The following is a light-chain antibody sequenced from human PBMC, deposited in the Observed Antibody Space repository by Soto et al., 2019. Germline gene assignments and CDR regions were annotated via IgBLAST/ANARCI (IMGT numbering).Light chain of an antibody. CDR1: QDISKY. J-gene: IGKJ4*01. CDR3: QQYENPLLT. CDR2: DAS. V-gene: IGKV1-33*01. Sequence: DIQMTQSPSSLSASVGDRVTITCQASQDISKYLNWYQQKPGKAPKLLIYDASNLETGVPSRFSGSGSGTDFTFTISGLQPEDTATYYCQQYENPLLTFGGGTKVEIK.